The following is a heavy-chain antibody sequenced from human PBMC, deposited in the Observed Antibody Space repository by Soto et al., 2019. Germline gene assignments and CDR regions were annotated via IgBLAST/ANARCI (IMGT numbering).Heavy chain of an antibody. CDR2: IYHNGSP. CDR1: GASISSDGYY. CDR3: ARDQYTNSWFIDY. J-gene: IGHJ4*02. Sequence: SETLSLTCTVSGASISSDGYYWSWIRQHPGKGLEWIGYIYHNGSPYYNPSLQGRISMSVDTSQSQFSLKVNSVTAADTAVYYCARDQYTNSWFIDYWGQGTLVTVS. D-gene: IGHD6-13*01. V-gene: IGHV4-31*03.